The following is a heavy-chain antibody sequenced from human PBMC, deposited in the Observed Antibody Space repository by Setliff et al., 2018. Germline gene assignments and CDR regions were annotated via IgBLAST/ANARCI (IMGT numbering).Heavy chain of an antibody. CDR1: TFPFSNYA. CDR2: ISGGGSQT. J-gene: IGHJ4*02. CDR3: ARDQARWLVAAGTFDY. V-gene: IGHV3-23*01. Sequence: GGSLRLSCAASTFPFSNYAMNWVRQAPGKGLEWVSTISGGGSQTDYADSVKGRFTISRDNSNNALFVQMDSLRAEDTAIYYCARDQARWLVAAGTFDYWGQGVLVTVSS. D-gene: IGHD1-1*01.